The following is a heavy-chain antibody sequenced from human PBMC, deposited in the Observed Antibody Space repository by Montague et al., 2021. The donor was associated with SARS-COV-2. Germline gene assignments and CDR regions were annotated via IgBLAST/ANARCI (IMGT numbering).Heavy chain of an antibody. CDR1: GGSISSSSYY. CDR2: IYYSGST. D-gene: IGHD2-15*01. CDR3: ARETRAYCSGGSCPRGWFDP. V-gene: IGHV4-39*07. J-gene: IGHJ5*02. Sequence: SETLSLTCTVSGGSISSSSYYWGWIRQPPGKGLERIGSIYYSGSTYYNPSLKSRVTISVDTSKNQFSLKLSSVTAADTAVYYCARETRAYCSGGSCPRGWFDPWGQGTLVTVSS.